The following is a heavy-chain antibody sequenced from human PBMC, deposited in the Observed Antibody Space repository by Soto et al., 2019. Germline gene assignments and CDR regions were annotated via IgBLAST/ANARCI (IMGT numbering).Heavy chain of an antibody. J-gene: IGHJ5*02. CDR3: ARGGSVDDFSQNWFDP. CDR2: IIPIFGTA. CDR1: GGTFSSYA. Sequence: GPSVKVCCKASGGTFSSYAISWVRQAPGQGLEWMGGIIPIFGTANYAQKFQGRVTITADESTSTAYMELSSLRSEDTAVYYCARGGSVDDFSQNWFDPWGQGTLVTVSS. D-gene: IGHD3-3*01. V-gene: IGHV1-69*13.